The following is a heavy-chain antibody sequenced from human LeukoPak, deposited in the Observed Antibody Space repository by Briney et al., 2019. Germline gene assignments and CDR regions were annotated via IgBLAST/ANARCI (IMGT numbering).Heavy chain of an antibody. CDR1: GGSISSGGYS. CDR2: IYHSGST. D-gene: IGHD3-22*01. V-gene: IGHV4-30-2*01. J-gene: IGHJ4*02. Sequence: PSQTLSLTCAVSGGSISSGGYSWSWIRQPPGKGLEWIGYIYHSGSTYYNPSLKSRVTISVDTSKNQFSLKLSSVTAADTVVYYCARGDDSSGYYYDLEFDYWGQGTLVTVSS. CDR3: ARGDDSSGYYYDLEFDY.